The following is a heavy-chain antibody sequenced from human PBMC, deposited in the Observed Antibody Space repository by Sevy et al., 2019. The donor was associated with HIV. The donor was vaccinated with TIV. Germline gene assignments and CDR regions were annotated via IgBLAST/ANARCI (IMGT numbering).Heavy chain of an antibody. J-gene: IGHJ6*02. CDR2: ISYDGSNK. D-gene: IGHD5-18*01. CDR1: GFTFSSYA. CDR3: ARGDVDTAMVTTRHYYGMDV. Sequence: GGSLRLSCAASGFTFSSYAMHWVRQAPGKGLEWEAVISYDGSNKYYADSVKGRFTISRDNSKNTLYLQMNSLRAEDTAVYYCARGDVDTAMVTTRHYYGMDVWGQGTTVTVSS. V-gene: IGHV3-30-3*01.